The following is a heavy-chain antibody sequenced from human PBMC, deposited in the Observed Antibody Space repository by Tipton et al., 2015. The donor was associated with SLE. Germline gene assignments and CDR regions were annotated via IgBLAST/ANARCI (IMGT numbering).Heavy chain of an antibody. Sequence: TLSLTCSVSGDSISTYYWIWIRQPPGKGLEWIGYISYGGGTNYNPSLKSRVTMSVDTAKNQFSLKLTSVTAADTAVYYCARGMLTWRGAIVGVDVWGQGTTVNVSS. J-gene: IGHJ6*02. D-gene: IGHD2-8*01. CDR3: ARGMLTWRGAIVGVDV. CDR1: GDSISTYY. CDR2: ISYGGGT. V-gene: IGHV4-59*08.